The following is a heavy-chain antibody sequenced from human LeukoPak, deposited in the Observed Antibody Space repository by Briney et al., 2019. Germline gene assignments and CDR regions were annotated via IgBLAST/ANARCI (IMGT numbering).Heavy chain of an antibody. V-gene: IGHV5-51*01. J-gene: IGHJ5*02. CDR2: IYPVTSDT. Sequence: PGESLNLSWQGSGYRFTTYWIGWVRQVPGKGLEWMGIIYPVTSDTQYTPPFHDQVTISVDKSTSTAYLQWSSLKASDTAMYYCAWRKYFSTWFEPWGQGTLVTVSS. CDR3: AWRKYFSTWFEP. D-gene: IGHD1-14*01. CDR1: GYRFTTYW.